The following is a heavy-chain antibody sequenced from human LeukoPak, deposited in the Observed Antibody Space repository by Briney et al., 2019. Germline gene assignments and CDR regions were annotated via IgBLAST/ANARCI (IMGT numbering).Heavy chain of an antibody. CDR2: IYTSGST. CDR3: ARHRGYSSSWFDY. D-gene: IGHD6-6*01. Sequence: PSETLSLTCTVSGGSISSGGYYWSWIRQPAGKGLEWIGRIYTSGSTNYNPSLKSRVTISVDTSKNQFSLKLGSVTAADTAVYYCARHRGYSSSWFDYWGQGTLVTVSS. J-gene: IGHJ4*02. CDR1: GGSISSGGYY. V-gene: IGHV4-61*02.